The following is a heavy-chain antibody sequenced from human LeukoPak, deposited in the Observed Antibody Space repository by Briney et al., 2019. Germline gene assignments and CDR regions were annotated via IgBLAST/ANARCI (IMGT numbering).Heavy chain of an antibody. J-gene: IGHJ6*02. CDR1: GYTLTELS. CDR3: ATDMGDYDYYYYYGMDV. CDR2: FDPEDGET. V-gene: IGHV1-24*01. D-gene: IGHD4-17*01. Sequence: ASVKVSCKVSGYTLTELSMHWVRQAPGKGLEWMGGFDPEDGETIYAQKFQGRVTMTEDTSTDTAYMELSSLRSEDTAVYYCATDMGDYDYYYYYGMDVWGQGTTVTVSS.